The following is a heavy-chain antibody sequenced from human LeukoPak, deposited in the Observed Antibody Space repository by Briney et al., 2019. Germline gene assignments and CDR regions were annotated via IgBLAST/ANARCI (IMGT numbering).Heavy chain of an antibody. CDR3: ARDFEAPSNC. J-gene: IGHJ4*02. CDR1: GXTLSSYW. D-gene: IGHD3-9*01. CDR2: INPDGSRT. V-gene: IGHV3-74*01. Sequence: GGSLRLSWAASGXTLSSYWIHWVRQAPGEGLVCVSRINPDGSRTDYADSVKGRFTISRDNTKNTVDLQMNSLRAEDTAVYYCARDFEAPSNCWGQGTLVTVSS.